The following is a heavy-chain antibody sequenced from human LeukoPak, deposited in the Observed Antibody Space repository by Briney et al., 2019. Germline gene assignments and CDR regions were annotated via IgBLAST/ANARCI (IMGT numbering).Heavy chain of an antibody. Sequence: GGSLRLSCAASGFTFSSYAMAWVRQAPGKGLEWVSAISGSGASTYYADSVKGRFTISRDNSKNTLYLQMNSLRAEDTAVYYCAKDKIWSSSFNFDYWGQGTLVTVSS. CDR1: GFTFSSYA. V-gene: IGHV3-23*01. CDR2: ISGSGAST. J-gene: IGHJ4*02. CDR3: AKDKIWSSSFNFDY. D-gene: IGHD6-6*01.